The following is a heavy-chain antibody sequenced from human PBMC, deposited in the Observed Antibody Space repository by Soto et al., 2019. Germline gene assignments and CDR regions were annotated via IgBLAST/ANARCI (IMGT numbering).Heavy chain of an antibody. CDR3: TRIEKGSATYT. J-gene: IGHJ5*02. CDR2: IFSNDEK. D-gene: IGHD3-10*01. CDR1: GFSLSNTRMG. V-gene: IGHV2-26*01. Sequence: QVTLKESGPVLVKPTETLTLTCTVSGFSLSNTRMGVSWIRQPPGKALEWLAHIFSNDEKSYSTSLKSRLTISKDTSKSQVVLSMNNMDPVDTATYYCTRIEKGSATYTWGQGTLVTVSS.